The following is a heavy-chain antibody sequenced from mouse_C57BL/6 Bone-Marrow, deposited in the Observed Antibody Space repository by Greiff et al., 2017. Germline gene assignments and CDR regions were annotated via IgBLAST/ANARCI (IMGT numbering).Heavy chain of an antibody. CDR2: IYPRDGST. D-gene: IGHD2-1*01. CDR3: ARGGYGNCGAWFAY. CDR1: GYTFTSYD. Sequence: QVQLQQSGPELVKPGASVKLSCKASGYTFTSYDINWVKQRPGQGLEWIGWIYPRDGSTKYNEKFKGKATLTVDTSASTAYLELHSLTSEDSAVYVGARGGYGNCGAWFAYWDQGKLVTVSA. V-gene: IGHV1-85*01. J-gene: IGHJ3*01.